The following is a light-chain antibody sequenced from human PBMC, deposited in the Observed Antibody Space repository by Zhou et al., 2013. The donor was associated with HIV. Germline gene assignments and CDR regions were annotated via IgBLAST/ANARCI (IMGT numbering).Light chain of an antibody. CDR3: QQSYRTPPT. Sequence: DIQMTQSPSSLSASVGDTVTITCRASQSISGYLNWYQQKPGKAPMLLIYAASSLQSGVPSRFSGSGSGTEFTLSISNLQPEDFATYYCQQSYRTPPTFGQGTRLEI. CDR1: QSISGY. V-gene: IGKV1-39*01. J-gene: IGKJ5*01. CDR2: AAS.